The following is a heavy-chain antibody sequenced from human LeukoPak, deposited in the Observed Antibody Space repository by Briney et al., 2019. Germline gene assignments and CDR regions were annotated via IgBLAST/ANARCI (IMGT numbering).Heavy chain of an antibody. Sequence: GGSLRLSCAASGFTFSSYAMSWVRQAPGKGLEWVSAISGSGGSTYYADSVKGRFTISRDNSKNTLYLQMNSLRAEDTSVYYCSKGGPLGDTNRFDHWGQGTLVSVSS. CDR2: ISGSGGST. CDR3: SKGGPLGDTNRFDH. J-gene: IGHJ4*02. V-gene: IGHV3-23*01. D-gene: IGHD4-17*01. CDR1: GFTFSSYA.